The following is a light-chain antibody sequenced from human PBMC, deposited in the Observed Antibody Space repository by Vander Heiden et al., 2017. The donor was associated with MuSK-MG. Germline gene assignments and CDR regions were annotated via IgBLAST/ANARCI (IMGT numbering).Light chain of an antibody. CDR3: SLEVATAKT. CDR1: QSLLHSNGYNY. CDR2: LGS. Sequence: DIVMTHSPLSLPVTPGETASISCRSSQSLLHSNGYNYLDWYLQKPGQVPQLLIYLGSNRVYAVPDTFTGSRSRRDFTLKVSRSVAEDLRVSFCSLEVATAKTFGRGTKVEIK. J-gene: IGKJ4*01. V-gene: IGKV2-28*01.